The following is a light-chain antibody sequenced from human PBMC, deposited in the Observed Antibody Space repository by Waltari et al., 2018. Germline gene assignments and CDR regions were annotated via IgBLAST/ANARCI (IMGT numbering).Light chain of an antibody. CDR3: QLYDSTHGFS. V-gene: IGKV3-20*01. J-gene: IGKJ2*03. Sequence: EIVLTQSPGTLSLSPGEGATLSCRASPRVANNYVAWYRQKPGQAPSLLIYYASSRATGVPDRISGSGSGTDFTLTLSRLEPEDFAVYFCQLYDSTHGFSFGQGTKLEIK. CDR2: YAS. CDR1: PRVANNY.